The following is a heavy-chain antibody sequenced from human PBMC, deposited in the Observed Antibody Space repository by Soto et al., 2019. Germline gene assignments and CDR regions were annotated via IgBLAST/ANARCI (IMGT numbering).Heavy chain of an antibody. V-gene: IGHV3-11*01. CDR1: GFSFSDYY. J-gene: IGHJ5*02. Sequence: QVQLVESGGGVVRPGESLRLSCAASGFSFSDYYMSWVRQAPGKGLEWVSYIGSRERSRYYADSVRGRFTISRDNANHALYPLTPSLRVEDTTGYGFVRHRVTKGADWFEPWGQGTVVSVSS. CDR2: IGSRERSR. D-gene: IGHD4-17*01. CDR3: VRHRVTKGADWFEP.